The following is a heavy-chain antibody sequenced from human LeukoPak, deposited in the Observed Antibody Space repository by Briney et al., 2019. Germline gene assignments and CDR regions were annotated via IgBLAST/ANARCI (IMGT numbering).Heavy chain of an antibody. D-gene: IGHD6-13*01. CDR3: ARVLAAGSSYYYGMDV. Sequence: GASVKVSCKASGYTFTSYYMHWVRQAPGQGLEWMGRINPNSGGTNYAQKFQGRVTMTRDTSISTAYMELSRLRSDDTAVYYCARVLAAGSSYYYGMDVWGQGTTVTVSS. V-gene: IGHV1-2*06. J-gene: IGHJ6*02. CDR1: GYTFTSYY. CDR2: INPNSGGT.